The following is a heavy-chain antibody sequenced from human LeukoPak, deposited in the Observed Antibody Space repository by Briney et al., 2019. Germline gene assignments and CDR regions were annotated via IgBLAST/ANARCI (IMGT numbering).Heavy chain of an antibody. CDR2: IIPIFGTA. CDR1: GGTFSSYA. J-gene: IGHJ6*03. V-gene: IGHV1-69*06. CDR3: ARGGGRETGYYYYYYMDV. D-gene: IGHD1-26*01. Sequence: GASVKVSCKASGGTFSSYAISWVRQAPGQGLEWMGGIIPIFGTANYAQKFQGRVTITADKSTSTAYMELSSLRSEDTAVYYCARGGGRETGYYYYYYMDVWGKGTTVTVSS.